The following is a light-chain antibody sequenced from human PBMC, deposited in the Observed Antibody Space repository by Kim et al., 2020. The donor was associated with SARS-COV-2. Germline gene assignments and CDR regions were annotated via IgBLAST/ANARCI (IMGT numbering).Light chain of an antibody. CDR3: LHDYNYPLT. CDR2: AAS. CDR1: QDIKND. Sequence: ASVGDRVTITCRASQDIKNDLDWYQQKPGKAPKLLIYAASSLQSGVPSRFGGSGSGRDFTLTISSLQPEDFATYYCLHDYNYPLTFGGGTKVDIK. V-gene: IGKV1-6*01. J-gene: IGKJ4*01.